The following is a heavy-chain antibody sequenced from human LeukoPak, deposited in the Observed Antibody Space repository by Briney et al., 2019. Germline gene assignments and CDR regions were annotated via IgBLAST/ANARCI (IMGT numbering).Heavy chain of an antibody. J-gene: IGHJ6*03. CDR3: ARERYFDWSYYYYMDV. V-gene: IGHV4-4*07. D-gene: IGHD3-9*01. CDR2: IYTSGST. CDR1: GGSISSYY. Sequence: PSETLSLTCTVSGGSISSYYWSWIRQPAGKGLEWIGRIYTSGSTNYNPSLKSRVTMSVDTSKNQFSLKLSSVTAADTAVYYCARERYFDWSYYYYMDVWGKGTTVTISS.